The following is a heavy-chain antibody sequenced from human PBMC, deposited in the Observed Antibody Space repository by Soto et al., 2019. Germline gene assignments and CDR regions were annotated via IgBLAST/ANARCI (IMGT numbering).Heavy chain of an antibody. Sequence: ASVKVSCKASGYTFTSYDINWVRQATGQGLEWMGWMNPNSGNTGYAQKFQGRVTMTRNTSISTAYMELSSLRSEDTAVYYCARGRPYYYYYYYMDVWGKGTTVTVSS. CDR1: GYTFTSYD. CDR2: MNPNSGNT. J-gene: IGHJ6*03. CDR3: ARGRPYYYYYYYMDV. V-gene: IGHV1-8*01.